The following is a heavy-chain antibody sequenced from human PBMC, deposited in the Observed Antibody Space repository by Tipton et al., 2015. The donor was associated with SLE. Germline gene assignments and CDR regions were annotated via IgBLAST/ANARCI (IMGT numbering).Heavy chain of an antibody. J-gene: IGHJ4*02. D-gene: IGHD3-22*01. V-gene: IGHV4-59*08. Sequence: LRLSCTVSGGSISSYYWSWIRQPPGKGLEWIGYIYYSGSTNYNPSLKSRVTISVDTSKNRFSLKLSSVTAADTAVYYCARLGWYYYDSSGLIDSWGQGTLVTVSS. CDR1: GGSISSYY. CDR3: ARLGWYYYDSSGLIDS. CDR2: IYYSGST.